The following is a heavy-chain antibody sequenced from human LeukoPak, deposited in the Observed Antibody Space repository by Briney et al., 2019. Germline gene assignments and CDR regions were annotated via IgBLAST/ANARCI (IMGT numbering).Heavy chain of an antibody. J-gene: IGHJ4*02. CDR3: ARDSLGGDY. CDR1: GFTFGSFG. D-gene: IGHD3-16*01. Sequence: GGSLRLSCATSGFTFGSFGMHRVRRAPGKGLEWLAVIWNDGSKKFYADSVKGRFTISRDNSKYTLYRQMNSLRAEDTAVYYCARDSLGGDYWGQGTLVTVSS. V-gene: IGHV3-33*01. CDR2: IWNDGSKK.